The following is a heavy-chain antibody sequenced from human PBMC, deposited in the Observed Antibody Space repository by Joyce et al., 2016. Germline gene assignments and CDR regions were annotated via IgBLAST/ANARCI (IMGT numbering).Heavy chain of an antibody. J-gene: IGHJ5*02. D-gene: IGHD1-26*01. V-gene: IGHV3-74*01. CDR3: VKAGRLVGAT. CDR1: GFPFSTYW. Sequence: EVQLVESGGGVVQPGGSLRLSCAASGFPFSTYWKHWVRQAPGKGLMWVSHITSDGSTTPYAASLKGRFTISRDNAKDTLYLQMDSLRAENTAVYFCVKAGRLVGATWGQGTLVTVSS. CDR2: ITSDGSTT.